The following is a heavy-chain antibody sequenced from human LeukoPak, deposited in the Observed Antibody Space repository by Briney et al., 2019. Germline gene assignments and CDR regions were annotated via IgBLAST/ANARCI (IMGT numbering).Heavy chain of an antibody. V-gene: IGHV3-21*01. Sequence: GGSLRLSCAASGFTFSSYWMSWVRQAPGKGLEWVSSISSSSSYIYYADSVKGRFTISRDNAKNSLYLQMNSLRAEDTAVYYCARDPVLLWFGELSGWFDPWGQGTLVTVSS. D-gene: IGHD3-10*01. CDR3: ARDPVLLWFGELSGWFDP. CDR1: GFTFSSYW. CDR2: ISSSSSYI. J-gene: IGHJ5*02.